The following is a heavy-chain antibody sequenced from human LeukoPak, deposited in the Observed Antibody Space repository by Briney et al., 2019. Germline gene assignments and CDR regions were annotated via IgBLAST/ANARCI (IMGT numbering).Heavy chain of an antibody. V-gene: IGHV3-21*01. D-gene: IGHD6-6*01. CDR3: ARDGPVAARPFDY. CDR2: ISSSSSYI. J-gene: IGHJ4*02. CDR1: GFTFSSYS. Sequence: GGSLRLSCAASGFTFSSYSMNWVRQAPGKGLEWVSSISSSSSYIYYADSVKGRFTISRDNAKNSLYLQMNSLRAEDTAVYYCARDGPVAARPFDYWGQGTLVTVSS.